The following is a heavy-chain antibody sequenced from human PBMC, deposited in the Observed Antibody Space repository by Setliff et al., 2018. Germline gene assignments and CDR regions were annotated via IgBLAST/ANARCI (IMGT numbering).Heavy chain of an antibody. J-gene: IGHJ4*02. CDR3: ARDGAGHTESWKGHFGY. V-gene: IGHV4-61*09. CDR2: IYTSGST. Sequence: PSETLSLTCTVSGGSISSGSYYWSWIRQPAGKGLEWIGHIYTSGSTNYNPSLKSRVSISEDMARNQISLRLLSVSAADTAVYFCARDGAGHTESWKGHFGYWGQGTEVTVSS. D-gene: IGHD1-1*01. CDR1: GGSISSGSYY.